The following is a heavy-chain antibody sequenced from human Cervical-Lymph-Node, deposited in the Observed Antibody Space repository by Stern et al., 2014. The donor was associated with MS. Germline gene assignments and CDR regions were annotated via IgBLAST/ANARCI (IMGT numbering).Heavy chain of an antibody. V-gene: IGHV2-70*20. CDR3: ARINGGADGTCVDY. Sequence: QVTLRESGPALVKPTQTLTLTCTFSGFSLRTSGMYVSWVRQSPGNALEWLALGVGDDDRYHSTSRKAHLSISKFTSKNQVILTMTNMDPVDTGTYYCARINGGADGTCVDYWGQGTLVTVSS. CDR2: GVGDDDR. J-gene: IGHJ4*02. D-gene: IGHD1/OR15-1a*01. CDR1: GFSLRTSGMY.